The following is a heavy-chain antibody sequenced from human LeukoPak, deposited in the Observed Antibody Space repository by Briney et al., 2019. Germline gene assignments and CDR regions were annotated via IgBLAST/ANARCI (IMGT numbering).Heavy chain of an antibody. Sequence: PSETLSLTCTVSGGSISSSSYYWAWIRQPPGKGLEWIGSIYYSGSTYYNPSLKSRVTVSVDTSKNQFSLKLSSVTAADTAMYYCAREGAREDYYYYGMDVWGQGTTVTVSS. J-gene: IGHJ6*02. V-gene: IGHV4-39*07. CDR3: AREGAREDYYYYGMDV. CDR1: GGSISSSSYY. CDR2: IYYSGST.